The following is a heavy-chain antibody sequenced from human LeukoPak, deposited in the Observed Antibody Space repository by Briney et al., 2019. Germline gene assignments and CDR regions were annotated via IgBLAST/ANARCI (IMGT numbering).Heavy chain of an antibody. CDR2: ITCVSSIL. CDR1: GFTFSSYT. Sequence: GGSLRLSCAASGFTFSSYTMKWVRQAPGEEREWVSYITCVSSILSYADSVKGRFTISRDNAKNSLYLQMNSLRDEDTAVYYCARDLDWTFDIWGQGTMVTVSS. D-gene: IGHD1-1*01. CDR3: ARDLDWTFDI. J-gene: IGHJ3*02. V-gene: IGHV3-48*02.